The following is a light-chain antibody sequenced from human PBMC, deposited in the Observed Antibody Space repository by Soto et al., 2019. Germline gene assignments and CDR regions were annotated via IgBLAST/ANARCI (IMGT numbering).Light chain of an antibody. CDR2: GAS. J-gene: IGKJ5*01. CDR1: QSISSW. CDR3: QQYNNWPIT. V-gene: IGKV3-15*01. Sequence: MTQSPSTLSASVGDRFTITCRASQSISSWLAWYQQKPGQAPRLLIYGASTRATGIPARFSGSGSGTEFTLTISSLQSEDFAVYYCQQYNNWPITFGQGTRLEIK.